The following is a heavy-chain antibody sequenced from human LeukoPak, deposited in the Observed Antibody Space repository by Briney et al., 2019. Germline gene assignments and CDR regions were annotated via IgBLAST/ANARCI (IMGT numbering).Heavy chain of an antibody. Sequence: GESLKISCKGSGYRFTSYCIGWMRQMPGKGLEWIGIIYPGDSETRNSPSFQGQVTISADKSISTAYLQWSSLKASDTAMYYCARLVTGTTPAYDWGQGTLVTVSS. J-gene: IGHJ4*02. V-gene: IGHV5-51*01. CDR1: GYRFTSYC. CDR3: ARLVTGTTPAYD. D-gene: IGHD1/OR15-1a*01. CDR2: IYPGDSET.